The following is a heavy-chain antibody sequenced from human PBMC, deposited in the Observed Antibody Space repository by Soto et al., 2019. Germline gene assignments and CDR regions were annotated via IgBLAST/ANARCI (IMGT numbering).Heavy chain of an antibody. CDR2: IYPGDSDT. Sequence: GESLKISCKGSGYSFTSYWIGWVRQMPGKGLEWMGIIYPGDSDTRYSPSFQGQVTISADKSISTAYLQWSSLKASDTAMYYCARHRLKTFIVDYYYMDVWGKGTTVTVSS. J-gene: IGHJ6*03. V-gene: IGHV5-51*01. CDR3: ARHRLKTFIVDYYYMDV. D-gene: IGHD3-16*01. CDR1: GYSFTSYW.